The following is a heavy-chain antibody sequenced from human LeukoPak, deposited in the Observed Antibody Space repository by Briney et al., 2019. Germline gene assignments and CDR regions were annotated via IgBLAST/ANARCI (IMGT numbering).Heavy chain of an antibody. CDR2: ITSTSNHI. CDR1: GFTFSTYD. J-gene: IGHJ4*02. V-gene: IGHV3-21*01. CDR3: ARVYSANGYGSGYYDY. D-gene: IGHD3-10*01. Sequence: NPGGSLRLSCVASGFTFSTYDMNWVRQAPGKGLEWVSAITSTSNHINYADSVKGRFTISRDSANNSLYLQMNSLRAEDTAVYYCARVYSANGYGSGYYDYWGQGTLVTVSP.